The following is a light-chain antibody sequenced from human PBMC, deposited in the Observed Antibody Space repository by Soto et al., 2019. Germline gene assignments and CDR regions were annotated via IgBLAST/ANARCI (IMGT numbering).Light chain of an antibody. CDR3: QVWASTAEFFV. J-gene: IGLJ1*01. V-gene: IGLV3-21*02. Sequence: SYELTQPPSVSVAPGQTARITCGGDKLGSKIVHWYKQRPGQAPVAVVFDATDRPSWIPDRFSASRSGDTATLTISRVDAGDEADYFCQVWASTAEFFVFGSGTKVTVL. CDR2: DAT. CDR1: KLGSKI.